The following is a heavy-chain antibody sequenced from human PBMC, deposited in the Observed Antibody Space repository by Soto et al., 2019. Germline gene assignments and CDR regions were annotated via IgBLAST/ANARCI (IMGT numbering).Heavy chain of an antibody. J-gene: IGHJ5*02. CDR1: GGSINSYY. D-gene: IGHD2-2*01. Sequence: QVQLQESGPGLVKPSETLSLTCTVSGGSINSYYWSWIRQPPGKGLEWIGYIYYSGSTNYNPSLKSRVTISVDTSKNQFSLKLSSVTAADTAMYYCTRRRSSTRGPFDPWGQGTLVTVSS. CDR3: TRRRSSTRGPFDP. CDR2: IYYSGST. V-gene: IGHV4-59*08.